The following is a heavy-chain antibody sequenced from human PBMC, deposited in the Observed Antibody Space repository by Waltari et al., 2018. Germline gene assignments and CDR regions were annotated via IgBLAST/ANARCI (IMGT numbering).Heavy chain of an antibody. J-gene: IGHJ4*02. Sequence: VQLQESGSGLVKPSQTLSLTCAVSGGSISSGGYSWSWIRQPPGKGLEWVSVIYTGGSTYYADSVKGRFTISRDNPKNMVYLQMNSLRAEDTAVYFCVRGISSQRLDSWGQGTLVTVSS. V-gene: IGHV3-66*01. CDR2: IYTGGST. CDR1: GGSISSGGYS. D-gene: IGHD3-3*02. CDR3: VRGISSQRLDS.